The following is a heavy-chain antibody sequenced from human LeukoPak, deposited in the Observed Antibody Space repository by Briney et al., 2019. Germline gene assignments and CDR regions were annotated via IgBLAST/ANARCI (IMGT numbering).Heavy chain of an antibody. J-gene: IGHJ4*02. Sequence: PGRSLRLSCAASGFTFDDYAMHWVRQAPGKGLEWVSGISWNSGSIGYADSVKGRFTISRDNARNSLYLQMNSLRAEDTAVYYCARPLSWFGELFGYWGQGTLVTVSS. CDR2: ISWNSGSI. V-gene: IGHV3-9*01. D-gene: IGHD3-10*01. CDR3: ARPLSWFGELFGY. CDR1: GFTFDDYA.